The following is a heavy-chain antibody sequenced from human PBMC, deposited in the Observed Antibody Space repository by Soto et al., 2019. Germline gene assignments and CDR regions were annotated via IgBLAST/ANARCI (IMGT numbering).Heavy chain of an antibody. D-gene: IGHD4-17*01. CDR3: ARESNTVTTISFDY. Sequence: SETLSLTCAVYGGSFSGYYWSWIRQPPGKGLEWIGEINHSGSTNYNPSLKSRVTISVDTSKNQFSLKLSSVTAADTAVYYCARESNTVTTISFDYWGQGTPVTVSS. J-gene: IGHJ4*02. CDR1: GGSFSGYY. CDR2: INHSGST. V-gene: IGHV4-34*01.